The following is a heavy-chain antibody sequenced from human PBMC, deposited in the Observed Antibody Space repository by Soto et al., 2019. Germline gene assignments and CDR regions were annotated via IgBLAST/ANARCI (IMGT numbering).Heavy chain of an antibody. D-gene: IGHD6-19*01. CDR3: ARLGSAWHPDX. V-gene: IGHV3-33*01. CDR2: IWYDGSNK. J-gene: IGHJ4*02. CDR1: GFTFSRYG. Sequence: GGSLRLSCAPSGFTFSRYGILWVRQAPGKGLAWVSVIWYDGSNKYYAYSVKGRFTISRDNSKNTLSLQMNSLTDEDTAVYYCARLGSAWHPDXWGRGTLVTVSX.